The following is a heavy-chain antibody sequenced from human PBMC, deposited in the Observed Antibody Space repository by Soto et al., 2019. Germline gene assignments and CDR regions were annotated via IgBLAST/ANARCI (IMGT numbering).Heavy chain of an antibody. CDR2: IYPGDSDT. J-gene: IGHJ6*02. V-gene: IGHV5-51*01. D-gene: IGHD3-9*01. Sequence: GESLKISCKGSGYSFTSYWIGWVRQMPGKGLEWMGIIYPGDSDTRYSPSFQGQVTISADKSISTAYLQWSSLKASDTAMYYCAGSLTGYYMGHYGMDFWGQGTTVTVSS. CDR1: GYSFTSYW. CDR3: AGSLTGYYMGHYGMDF.